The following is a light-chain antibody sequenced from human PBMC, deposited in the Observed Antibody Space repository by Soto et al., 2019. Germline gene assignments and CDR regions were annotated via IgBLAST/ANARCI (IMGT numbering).Light chain of an antibody. V-gene: IGLV1-44*01. CDR1: SSNIGRDN. CDR2: STN. Sequence: QLVLTQPPSASGTPGQRVTISCSGSSSNIGRDNVNWYQQVPGTAPKLLIYSTNQRPSGVPDRFSGSKSGTSASLAISGPQSEDEADYYCATWDGNLNGWVFGGGTKLTVL. J-gene: IGLJ3*02. CDR3: ATWDGNLNGWV.